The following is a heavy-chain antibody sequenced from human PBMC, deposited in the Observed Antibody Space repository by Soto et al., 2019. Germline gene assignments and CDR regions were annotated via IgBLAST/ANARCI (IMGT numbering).Heavy chain of an antibody. D-gene: IGHD3-3*01. CDR2: ISCNGSNK. CDR1: GFTFSDYY. CDR3: ARNFRTYDFWSGFDY. J-gene: IGHJ4*02. V-gene: IGHV3-11*01. Sequence: SLRLSYAASGFTFSDYYMSWIRRAPGKGLEWVADISCNGSNKYYADSVKGRFTISRDNSKNTLYLQMNSLRAEDTAVYYCARNFRTYDFWSGFDYWGQGT.